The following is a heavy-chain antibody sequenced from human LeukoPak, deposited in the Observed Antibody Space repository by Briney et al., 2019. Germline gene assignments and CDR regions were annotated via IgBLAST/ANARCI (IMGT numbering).Heavy chain of an antibody. V-gene: IGHV3-20*04. Sequence: GGSLRLSCAASGFTFDDYGMSWVRQAPGKGLEWVSGINWNGGSTGYADSVKGRFTISRDNAKNSLYLQMDSLRAEDTAVYYCARATVVAATDWYFDLWGRGTLVTVSS. CDR3: ARATVVAATDWYFDL. CDR1: GFTFDDYG. CDR2: INWNGGST. D-gene: IGHD2-15*01. J-gene: IGHJ2*01.